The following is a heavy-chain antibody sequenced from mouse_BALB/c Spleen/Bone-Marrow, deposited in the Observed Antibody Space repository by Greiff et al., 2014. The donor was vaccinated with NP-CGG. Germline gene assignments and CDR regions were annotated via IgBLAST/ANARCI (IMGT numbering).Heavy chain of an antibody. CDR3: ARSRGWYFDV. CDR2: IYPGDGDT. Sequence: QVQLKESGAELARPGASVKLSCKASGYTFTSYWMQWIKQRPGQGPEWIGAIYPGDGDTTYTQKFKGKATLTADKSSSTAYMQLSSLASEDSAVYYCARSRGWYFDVWGAGTTVTVSS. CDR1: GYTFTSYW. J-gene: IGHJ1*01. V-gene: IGHV1-87*01.